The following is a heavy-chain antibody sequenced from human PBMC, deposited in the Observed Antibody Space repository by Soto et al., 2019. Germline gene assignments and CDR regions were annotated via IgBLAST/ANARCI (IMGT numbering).Heavy chain of an antibody. Sequence: ASVKVSCKASGYTFTGYYMHWVRQAPGQGLEWMGWINPNSGGTNYAQKFQGWVTMTRDTSISTAYMELSRLRSDDTAVYYCARDIGWETYYDFWSGYSTSRYYYYMDVWGKGTTVTVSS. CDR3: ARDIGWETYYDFWSGYSTSRYYYYMDV. CDR1: GYTFTGYY. V-gene: IGHV1-2*04. D-gene: IGHD3-3*01. CDR2: INPNSGGT. J-gene: IGHJ6*03.